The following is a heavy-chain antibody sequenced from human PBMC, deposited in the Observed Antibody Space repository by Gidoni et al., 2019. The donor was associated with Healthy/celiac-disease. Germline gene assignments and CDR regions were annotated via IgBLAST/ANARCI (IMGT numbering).Heavy chain of an antibody. Sequence: EVQLVESGGGLVKPGGSLRLSCAASGFTFSSYSMNWVRQAPGKGLEWVSSISSSSSYIYYADSVKGRFTISRDNAKNSLYLQMNSLRAEDTAVYYCARNHYGSGDNWFDPWGQGTLVTVSS. CDR3: ARNHYGSGDNWFDP. CDR2: ISSSSSYI. CDR1: GFTFSSYS. J-gene: IGHJ5*02. D-gene: IGHD3-10*01. V-gene: IGHV3-21*01.